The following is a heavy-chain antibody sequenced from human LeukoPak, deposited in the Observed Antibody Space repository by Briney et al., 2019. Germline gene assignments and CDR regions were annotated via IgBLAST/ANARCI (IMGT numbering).Heavy chain of an antibody. Sequence: SETLSLTCTVSGGSISSYYWSWIRQPRGKGLEWIGDVYSSGSTNYNSSLESRVTISVGTSKKQFSLKLSSVTAADTAVYYCARPYSGSYGAFDIWGQGTMVTVSS. CDR3: ARPYSGSYGAFDI. CDR2: VYSSGST. CDR1: GGSISSYY. D-gene: IGHD1-26*01. V-gene: IGHV4-59*08. J-gene: IGHJ3*02.